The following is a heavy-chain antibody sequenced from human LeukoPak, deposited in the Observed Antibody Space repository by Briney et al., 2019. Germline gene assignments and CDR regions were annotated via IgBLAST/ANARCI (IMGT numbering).Heavy chain of an antibody. V-gene: IGHV1-18*01. CDR1: GYTFTRYG. CDR2: ISAYNGNT. Sequence: ASVKVSCKASGYTFTRYGISWVRHAPGQGLEWMGWISAYNGNTNYAQKLQGRVIMTTDTSTSTAYMELRSLRSDDTAVYYCARLEDIVVVPAANAFDIWGQGTMVTVSS. D-gene: IGHD2-2*01. J-gene: IGHJ3*02. CDR3: ARLEDIVVVPAANAFDI.